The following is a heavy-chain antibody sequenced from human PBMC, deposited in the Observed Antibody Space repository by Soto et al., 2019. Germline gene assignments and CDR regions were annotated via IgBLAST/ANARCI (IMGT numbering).Heavy chain of an antibody. CDR1: GFSLSSSGVG. CDR2: IYWDDDK. J-gene: IGHJ4*02. V-gene: IGHV2-5*02. D-gene: IGHD1-1*01. Sequence: QITLKESGPTRVKPTQTLTLACTFSGFSLSSSGVGVGWIRQPPGKALEQLALIYWDDDKRYSPSLKSRLTIPKATSTTPLVRTMTHMDPVHPATDYCPHRAGLQSNWDGGYFDFWGQGALVPVSS. CDR3: PHRAGLQSNWDGGYFDF.